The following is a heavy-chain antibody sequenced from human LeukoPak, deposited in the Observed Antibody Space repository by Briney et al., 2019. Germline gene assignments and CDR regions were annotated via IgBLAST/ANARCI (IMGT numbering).Heavy chain of an antibody. D-gene: IGHD5-24*01. CDR1: GFTFSSYE. J-gene: IGHJ4*02. CDR3: ARVPPVEMATIKGG. V-gene: IGHV3-48*03. CDR2: ISSSGSTI. Sequence: PGGSLRLSCAASGFTFSSYEMNWVRQAPGKGLEWVSYISSSGSTIYYADSVKGRFTISRDNAKNSLYLQMNSQRAEDTAVYYCARVPPVEMATIKGGWGQGTLVTVSS.